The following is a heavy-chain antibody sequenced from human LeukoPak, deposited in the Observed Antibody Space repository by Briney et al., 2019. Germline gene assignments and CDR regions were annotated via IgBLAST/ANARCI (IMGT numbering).Heavy chain of an antibody. CDR3: ARVGARITMVRGVIINPIGFDY. CDR1: GFTFSSYW. J-gene: IGHJ4*02. Sequence: GGSLRLSCAASGFTFSSYWMHWVRRVPGKGLVWVSRINTDGSRTNYADSVKGRFTISRDNAKNSLYLQMNSLRAEDTAVYYCARVGARITMVRGVIINPIGFDYWGQGTLVTVSS. V-gene: IGHV3-74*01. D-gene: IGHD3-10*01. CDR2: INTDGSRT.